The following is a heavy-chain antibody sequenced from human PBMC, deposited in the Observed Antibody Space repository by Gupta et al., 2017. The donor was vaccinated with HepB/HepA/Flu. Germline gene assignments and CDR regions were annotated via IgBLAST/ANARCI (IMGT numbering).Heavy chain of an antibody. D-gene: IGHD2-2*01. J-gene: IGHJ4*03. CDR1: GFTFSRYW. CDR3: SRVLGSTSWFFFVC. Sequence: EVQLVESGGGLVQPGGSLRLSCAASGFTFSRYWMNWVRQAPGKGLEWVANIKEDGSEKYYVDSVKGRFTISRDNAKNSLYPQMNSLRAEDTAVYYCSRVLGSTSWFFFVCWGQGT. CDR2: IKEDGSEK. V-gene: IGHV3-7*01.